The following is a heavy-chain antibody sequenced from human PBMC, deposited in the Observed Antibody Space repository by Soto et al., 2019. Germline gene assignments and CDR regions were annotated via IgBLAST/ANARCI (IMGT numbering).Heavy chain of an antibody. CDR1: GGSFSGYY. D-gene: IGHD2-2*01. V-gene: IGHV4-34*01. CDR3: ARGRCSSTSCYRYYYYGMDV. J-gene: IGHJ6*02. CDR2: INHSGST. Sequence: SETLSLTCAVYGGSFSGYYWSWIRQPPGKGLEWIGEINHSGSTNYNPSLKSRVTISVDTSKNQFSLKLSSVTAADTAVYYCARGRCSSTSCYRYYYYGMDVWGQGTTITVSS.